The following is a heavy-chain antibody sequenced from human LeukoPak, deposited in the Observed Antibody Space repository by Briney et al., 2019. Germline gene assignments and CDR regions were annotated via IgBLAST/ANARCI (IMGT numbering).Heavy chain of an antibody. CDR1: GGPISSGGYY. CDR2: IYYSGST. V-gene: IGHV4-31*03. CDR3: ARDDRSGGSCYSDY. J-gene: IGHJ4*02. D-gene: IGHD2-15*01. Sequence: SETLSLTCTVSGGPISSGGYYWSWIRQHPGKGLEWIGYIYYSGSTYYNPSLKSRVTISVDTSKNQFSLKLSSVTAADTAVYYCARDDRSGGSCYSDYWGQGTLVTVSS.